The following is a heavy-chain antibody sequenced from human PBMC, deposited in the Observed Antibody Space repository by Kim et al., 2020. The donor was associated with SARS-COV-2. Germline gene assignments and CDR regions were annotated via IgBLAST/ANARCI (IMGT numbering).Heavy chain of an antibody. CDR1: GFTFSSYA. V-gene: IGHV3-13*01. D-gene: IGHD3-22*01. CDR3: ARANNYASSGYYNYYYGMDV. CDR2: IGTAGDT. J-gene: IGHJ6*04. Sequence: GGSLRLSCAASGFTFSSYAMHWVRQATGKGLEWVSAIGTAGDTYYPGAVKGRFTISRENAKNSLYLQMNSLRAGDTAVYYCARANNYASSGYYNYYYGMDVWRKGPAVPVPS.